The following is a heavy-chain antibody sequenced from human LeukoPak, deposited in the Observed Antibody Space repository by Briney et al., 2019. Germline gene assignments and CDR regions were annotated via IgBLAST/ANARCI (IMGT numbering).Heavy chain of an antibody. J-gene: IGHJ3*02. V-gene: IGHV4-39*07. Sequence: SETLSLTCTVSGGSISSSSYYWGWIRQPPGKGLEWIGSIYYSGSTYYNPSLKSRVTISVDTSKNQFSLKLSSVTAADTAVYYCARDNSVRAFDIWGQGTMVTVSS. CDR2: IYYSGST. D-gene: IGHD3-10*01. CDR1: GGSISSSSYY. CDR3: ARDNSVRAFDI.